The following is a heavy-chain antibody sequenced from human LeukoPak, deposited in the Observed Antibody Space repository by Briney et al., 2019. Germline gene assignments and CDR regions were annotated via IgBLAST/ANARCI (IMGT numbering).Heavy chain of an antibody. J-gene: IGHJ4*02. V-gene: IGHV3-23*01. Sequence: GGSLRLSCAASGFTFSSYAMSWVRQAPGKGLEWVSAISGSGGSTYYADSVKGRFTISRDNSKNTLYLQMNSLRAEDTAVYYCAKVKSPSSWFVSPPPPFDYWGQGTLVTVSS. D-gene: IGHD6-13*01. CDR2: ISGSGGST. CDR1: GFTFSSYA. CDR3: AKVKSPSSWFVSPPPPFDY.